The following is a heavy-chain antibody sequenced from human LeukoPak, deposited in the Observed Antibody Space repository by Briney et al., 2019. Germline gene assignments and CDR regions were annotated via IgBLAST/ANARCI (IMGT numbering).Heavy chain of an antibody. CDR1: GYSFTNYW. D-gene: IGHD3-22*01. CDR2: IYPGDFDT. J-gene: IGHJ4*02. CDR3: ARGGRSGYYYYFDS. V-gene: IGHV5-51*01. Sequence: GESLKISCKASGYSFTNYWLGWVRQMPGKGLEWMGIIYPGDFDTTYSPSFQGQVTISADKSINTAYLQWSSLKATDTAMYYCARGGRSGYYYYFDSWGQGTLVTVSS.